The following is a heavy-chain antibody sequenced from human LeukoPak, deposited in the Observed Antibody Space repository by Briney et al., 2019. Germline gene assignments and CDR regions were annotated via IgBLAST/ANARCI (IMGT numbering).Heavy chain of an antibody. Sequence: PGGSLRLSCAASGFTFSSYEMNWVRQAPGKGLEWVSYISNSGSSIYYADSVKGRFTISRDNAKNSLYLQMNSLRAEDTAVYYRARDCSRTSCYDGDYWGQGTLVTVSS. CDR2: ISNSGSSI. V-gene: IGHV3-48*03. CDR3: ARDCSRTSCYDGDY. D-gene: IGHD2-2*01. J-gene: IGHJ4*02. CDR1: GFTFSSYE.